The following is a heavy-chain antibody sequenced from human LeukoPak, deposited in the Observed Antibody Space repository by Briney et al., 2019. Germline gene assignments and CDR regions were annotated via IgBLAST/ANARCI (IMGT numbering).Heavy chain of an antibody. V-gene: IGHV1-18*01. CDR2: ISAYNGNT. D-gene: IGHD3-22*01. J-gene: IGHJ4*02. CDR1: GYTFTGDG. CDR3: ARPYDTSGYYNYYFDY. Sequence: ASVKVSCKASGYTFTGDGISWVRQAPGQGLEWMGWISAYNGNTNFAQKFQGRVTMTTDTSTSTAYMELRSLKSDDTAVYFCARPYDTSGYYNYYFDYWGQGTLVTVSS.